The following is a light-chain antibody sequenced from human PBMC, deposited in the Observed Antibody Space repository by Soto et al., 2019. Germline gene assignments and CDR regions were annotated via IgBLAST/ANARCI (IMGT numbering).Light chain of an antibody. CDR3: AAWDDSLSGWV. J-gene: IGLJ3*02. V-gene: IGLV1-47*01. CDR1: SSNIGSNY. CDR2: RSN. Sequence: QSVLTQPPSASGTPGQRVTISCSGSSSNIGSNYVYWYQQLPGTAPKLLIYRSNQRPSGATDRFSGSKSGTSASLAISGLRSEDEADYYCAAWDDSLSGWVFGGGTKLTVL.